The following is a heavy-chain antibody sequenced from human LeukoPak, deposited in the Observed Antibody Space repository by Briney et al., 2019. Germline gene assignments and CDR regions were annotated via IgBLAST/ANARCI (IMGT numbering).Heavy chain of an antibody. Sequence: SETLSLTCTVSGGSISSGSYYWSWIRQPAGKGLEWIGRIYTSGSTNYNPSLKSRVTISVDTSKNQFSLKLSSVTAADTAVYYCASTTYGDYPEELFDPWGQGTLVTVSS. CDR3: ASTTYGDYPEELFDP. V-gene: IGHV4-61*02. CDR2: IYTSGST. J-gene: IGHJ5*02. CDR1: GGSISSGSYY. D-gene: IGHD4-17*01.